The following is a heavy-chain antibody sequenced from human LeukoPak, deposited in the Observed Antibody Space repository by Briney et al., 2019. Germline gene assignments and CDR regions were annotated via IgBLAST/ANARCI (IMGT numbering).Heavy chain of an antibody. CDR2: ISYDGSNK. CDR1: GFTFSSYA. D-gene: IGHD3-22*01. J-gene: IGHJ4*02. CDR3: ARVAEEYYYDSSGYCDY. Sequence: GGSLRLSCAASGFTFSSYAMHWVRQAPGKGLEWVAVISYDGSNKYYADSVKGRFTISRDNSKNTLYLQMNSLRAEDTAVYYCARVAEEYYYDSSGYCDYWGQGTLVTVSS. V-gene: IGHV3-30*04.